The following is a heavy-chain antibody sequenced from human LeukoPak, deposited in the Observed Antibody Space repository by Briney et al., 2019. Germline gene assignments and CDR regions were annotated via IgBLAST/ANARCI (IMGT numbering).Heavy chain of an antibody. Sequence: GGSLRLSYAASGFTFSSYWMSWVRQAPGKGLEWVANIKQDGSEKYYVDSVKGRFTISRDNAKNSLYLQMNSLKASDTAMYYCARISSGYYCPDYWGQGTLVTVSS. CDR2: IKQDGSEK. V-gene: IGHV3-7*03. J-gene: IGHJ4*02. CDR1: GFTFSSYW. D-gene: IGHD3-22*01. CDR3: ARISSGYYCPDY.